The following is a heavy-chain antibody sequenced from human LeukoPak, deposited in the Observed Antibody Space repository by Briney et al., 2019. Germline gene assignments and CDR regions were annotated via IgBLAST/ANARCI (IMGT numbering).Heavy chain of an antibody. CDR2: AYGDGSSQ. V-gene: IGHV3-33*08. Sequence: PGRSLRLSCAPSGFTFSRHGMHWVRQAPGKGLEWVAVAYGDGSSQYYADSVKGRFSISKDISKNTLSLQMNSLRAEDTAVYSCATGGNFYYSHWGQGTLVTVSS. D-gene: IGHD4-11*01. CDR1: GFTFSRHG. J-gene: IGHJ1*01. CDR3: ATGGNFYYSH.